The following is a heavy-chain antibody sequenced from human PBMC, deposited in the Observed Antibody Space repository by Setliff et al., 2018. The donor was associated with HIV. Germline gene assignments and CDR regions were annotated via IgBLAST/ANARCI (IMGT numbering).Heavy chain of an antibody. CDR2: IHSIGST. CDR3: ARFRKYSTPDY. V-gene: IGHV4-4*09. CDR1: GGSISSYY. D-gene: IGHD6-6*01. J-gene: IGHJ4*02. Sequence: SETLSLTCTISGGSISSYYWSWSRQPPGKGLEWIGNIHSIGSTNCNPSLKSRVTISRAASKSQFSLKLSSGTAADTAVYYCARFRKYSTPDYWGQGTLVTVSS.